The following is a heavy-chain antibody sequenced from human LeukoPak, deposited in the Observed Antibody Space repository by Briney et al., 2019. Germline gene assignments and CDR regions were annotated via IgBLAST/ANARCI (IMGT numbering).Heavy chain of an antibody. D-gene: IGHD3-3*01. CDR1: GYTFTGYY. J-gene: IGHJ6*03. CDR3: ARNALGLRSLAHYYYYYMDV. Sequence: ASVKVSCKASGYTFTGYYMHWVRQAPGQGLEWMGWINPNSGGTNYAQKFQGRVTMTRDTSIGTAYMELSRLRSDDTAVYYCARNALGLRSLAHYYYYYMDVWGKGTTVTVSS. CDR2: INPNSGGT. V-gene: IGHV1-2*02.